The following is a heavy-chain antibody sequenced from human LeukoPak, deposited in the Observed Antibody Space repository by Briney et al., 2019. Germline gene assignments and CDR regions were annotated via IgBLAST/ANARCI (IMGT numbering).Heavy chain of an antibody. Sequence: ASVKVSCKASGYTFTGYYMHWVRQAPGQGLEWMGWINPNSGGTNYAQKFQGRVTMTRDTSISTAYMELSRLRSGDTAVYYCARALPPEGQELRYFDWLLLGENWFDPWGQGTLVTVSS. J-gene: IGHJ5*02. CDR1: GYTFTGYY. D-gene: IGHD3-9*01. CDR3: ARALPPEGQELRYFDWLLLGENWFDP. V-gene: IGHV1-2*02. CDR2: INPNSGGT.